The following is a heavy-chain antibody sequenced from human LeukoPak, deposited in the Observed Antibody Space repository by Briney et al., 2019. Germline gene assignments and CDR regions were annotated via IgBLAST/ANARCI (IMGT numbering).Heavy chain of an antibody. CDR3: ARALRTGQGDYVPVL. CDR2: IYPGDSET. V-gene: IGHV5-51*01. CDR1: GYRFTNYW. D-gene: IGHD3-16*01. J-gene: IGHJ4*02. Sequence: PGESLKISCKASGYRFTNYWIGWVRQMPGKGLEWITIIYPGDSETRYSPSSQGQATISADKSIGTTYLRWSSLKASDTAMYYCARALRTGQGDYVPVLWGQGTLVTVSS.